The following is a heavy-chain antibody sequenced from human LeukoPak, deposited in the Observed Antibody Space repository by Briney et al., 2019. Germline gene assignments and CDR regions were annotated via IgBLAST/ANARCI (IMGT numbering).Heavy chain of an antibody. D-gene: IGHD3-16*01. CDR3: ARDYTRNAFDI. V-gene: IGHV1-2*02. J-gene: IGHJ4*02. Sequence: ASVKVSCKASGYTFTGYYIHWVRQAPGQGLEWMGWINPKNGATHYAQNFLGRVTMTRDTSISTAYMELSRLTSDDTAVYYCARDYTRNAFDIWGPGTLVTVSS. CDR2: INPKNGAT. CDR1: GYTFTGYY.